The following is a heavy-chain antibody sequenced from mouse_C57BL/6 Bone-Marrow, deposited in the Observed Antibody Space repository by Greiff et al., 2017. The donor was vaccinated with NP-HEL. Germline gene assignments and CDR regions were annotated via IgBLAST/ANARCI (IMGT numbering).Heavy chain of an antibody. CDR3: ARLNYRRGYYAMDY. V-gene: IGHV1-64*01. CDR2: IHPNSGST. J-gene: IGHJ4*01. CDR1: GYTFTSYW. Sequence: QVQLQQPGAELVKPGASVKLSCKASGYTFTSYWMHWVKQRPGQGLEWIGMIHPNSGSTNYNEKFKSKATLTVDKSSSTAYMQLSSLTSEDSAVYYCARLNYRRGYYAMDYWGQGTSVTVSS. D-gene: IGHD2-12*01.